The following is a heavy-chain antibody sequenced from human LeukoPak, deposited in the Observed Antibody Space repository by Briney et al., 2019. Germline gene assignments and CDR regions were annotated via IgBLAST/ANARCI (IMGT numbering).Heavy chain of an antibody. D-gene: IGHD5-18*01. CDR1: GLTFSSYA. CDR3: ARWRSGYRTWFDY. CDR2: ISGSGGST. V-gene: IGHV3-23*01. Sequence: PGGSLRLSCAASGLTFSSYAMSWVRQAPGKGLEWVSAISGSGGSTYYADSVKGRFTISRDNSKNTLYLQMNSLRAEDTAVYYCARWRSGYRTWFDYWGQGTLVTVSS. J-gene: IGHJ4*02.